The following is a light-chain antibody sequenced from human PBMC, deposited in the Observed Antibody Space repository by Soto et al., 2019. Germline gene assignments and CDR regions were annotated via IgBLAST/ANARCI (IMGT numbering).Light chain of an antibody. V-gene: IGLV2-14*03. Sequence: QSALTQPASVSGSPGQSITISCTGTSSDIGGYNYVSWYQQHPGKAPKLIINYVTNRPSGVSNRFSGSKSGNTASLTISGLQADDEGDYYCSSYTSTASYVFGNGTKVTVL. CDR3: SSYTSTASYV. CDR2: YVT. J-gene: IGLJ1*01. CDR1: SSDIGGYNY.